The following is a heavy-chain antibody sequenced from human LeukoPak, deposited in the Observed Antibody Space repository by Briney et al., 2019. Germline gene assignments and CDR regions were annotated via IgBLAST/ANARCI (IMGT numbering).Heavy chain of an antibody. Sequence: GGSLRLSCAAPGFTFSSYEMNWVRQAPGKGLEWVSYISSSGSTIYYADSVKGRFTISRDNAKNSLYLQMNSLRAEDTAVYYCARDATVTTPIDYYYYGMDVWGQGTTVTVSS. V-gene: IGHV3-48*03. D-gene: IGHD4-17*01. CDR3: ARDATVTTPIDYYYYGMDV. CDR2: ISSSGSTI. CDR1: GFTFSSYE. J-gene: IGHJ6*02.